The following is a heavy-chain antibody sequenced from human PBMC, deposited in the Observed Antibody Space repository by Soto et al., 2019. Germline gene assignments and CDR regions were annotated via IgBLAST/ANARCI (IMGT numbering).Heavy chain of an antibody. J-gene: IGHJ5*02. CDR3: ARPRALTGYDYIWGFDP. Sequence: PSETLSLTCAVCGGSFSGYYWSWIRQPPGKGLEWIGEINHSGSTNYNPSLKSRVTISVDTSKNQFSLKLSSVTAADTAVYYCARPRALTGYDYIWGFDPWGQGTLVPVSS. D-gene: IGHD3-16*01. CDR1: GGSFSGYY. CDR2: INHSGST. V-gene: IGHV4-34*01.